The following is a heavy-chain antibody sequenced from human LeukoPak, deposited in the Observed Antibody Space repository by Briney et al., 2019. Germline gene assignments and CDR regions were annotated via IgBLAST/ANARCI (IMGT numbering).Heavy chain of an antibody. CDR2: IYSGGST. Sequence: GGSLRLSCAASGFTVSSNYMSWVRQAPGKGLEWVSVIYSGGSTYYADSVKGRFTISRHNSKNTLYLQMNSLRAEDTAVYYCASLVVTAIQSYGMDVWGQGTTVTVSS. J-gene: IGHJ6*02. D-gene: IGHD2-21*02. CDR1: GFTVSSNY. CDR3: ASLVVTAIQSYGMDV. V-gene: IGHV3-53*04.